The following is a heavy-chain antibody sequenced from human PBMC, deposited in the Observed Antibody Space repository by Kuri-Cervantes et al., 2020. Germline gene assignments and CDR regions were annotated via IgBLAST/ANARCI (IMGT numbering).Heavy chain of an antibody. CDR2: ISYDGSNK. Sequence: GESLKISCAASGFTFSSYAMHWVRQAPGKGLEWVAVISYDGSNKYYADSVKGRFTISRDNSKNTLYLQMNSLRAEDTAVYYCARAGGRGPIRNMVDAFDYWGQGTLVTVSS. J-gene: IGHJ4*02. CDR1: GFTFSSYA. V-gene: IGHV3-30-3*01. D-gene: IGHD3-10*01. CDR3: ARAGGRGPIRNMVDAFDY.